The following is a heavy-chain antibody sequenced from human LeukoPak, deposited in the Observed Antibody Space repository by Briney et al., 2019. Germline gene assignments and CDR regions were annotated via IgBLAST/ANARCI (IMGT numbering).Heavy chain of an antibody. J-gene: IGHJ6*03. V-gene: IGHV1-69*05. CDR2: IIPIFNTA. CDR1: GGTFTSYA. CDR3: ATGVRFRRTKYYYYYYMDV. D-gene: IGHD1-14*01. Sequence: SVKVSYKASGGTFTSYAVSWVRQAPGQGLEWMGGIIPIFNTANYAQKFQGRVTITTEESTSTVYMELSSLGSEDTAMYYCATGVRFRRTKYYYYYYMDVWGKGTTVTVSS.